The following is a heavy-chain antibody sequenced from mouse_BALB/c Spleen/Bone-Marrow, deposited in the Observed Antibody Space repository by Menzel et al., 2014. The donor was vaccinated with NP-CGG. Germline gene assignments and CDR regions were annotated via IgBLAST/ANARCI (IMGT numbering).Heavy chain of an antibody. CDR2: IYPGDGDT. Sequence: VQLQQSGAVLVRPGSSVKISCKASGYAFSSYWMNWVKQRPGQGLEWIGQIYPGDGDTNYNGKFKGKATLTADKSSSTAYMQLSSLTSEDSAVYFCARQYGNYFDYWGQGTTLTVSS. CDR1: GYAFSSYW. J-gene: IGHJ2*01. CDR3: ARQYGNYFDY. V-gene: IGHV1-80*01. D-gene: IGHD2-10*02.